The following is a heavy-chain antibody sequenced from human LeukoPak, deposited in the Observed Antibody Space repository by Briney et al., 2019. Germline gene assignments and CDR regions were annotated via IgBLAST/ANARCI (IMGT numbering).Heavy chain of an antibody. CDR2: ISGYNDKT. Sequence: GASVKVSCKASGYLFGSYGISWVRQAPGQGLEWLGWISGYNDKTNYAHKVQGRLTVTTDTSTSTAYMELRSLRFDDTALYYCVRDSKRPTYNYDNSVDDVFDLWGQGTKVIVSS. CDR1: GYLFGSYG. D-gene: IGHD3-22*01. V-gene: IGHV1-18*01. J-gene: IGHJ3*01. CDR3: VRDSKRPTYNYDNSVDDVFDL.